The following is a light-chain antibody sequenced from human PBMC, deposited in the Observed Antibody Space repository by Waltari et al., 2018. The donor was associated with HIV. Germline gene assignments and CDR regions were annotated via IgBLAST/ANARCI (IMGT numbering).Light chain of an antibody. CDR2: EVY. J-gene: IGLJ3*02. Sequence: HSALTQPASVSGSPGQSITISCTGPPCALSDFNFFSWYQQSPGRAPKLIIFEVYSRPSGISDRVSGSKSGVTASMTISALRAEDEADYFCSSYSARGFVVFGGGTKVTVL. CDR3: SSYSARGFVV. CDR1: PCALSDFNF. V-gene: IGLV2-14*01.